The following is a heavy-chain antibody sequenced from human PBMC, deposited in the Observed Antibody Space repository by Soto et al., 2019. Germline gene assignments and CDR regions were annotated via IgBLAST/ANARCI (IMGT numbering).Heavy chain of an antibody. Sequence: GGSLRLSCAASGFTFSSYAMHWVRQAPGKGLEWVAVISYDGSNKYYADSVKGRFTISRDNSKNTLYLQMNSLRAEDTAVYYCAREGPEQWLADAFDIWGQGTMVTVSS. CDR3: AREGPEQWLADAFDI. D-gene: IGHD6-19*01. CDR2: ISYDGSNK. V-gene: IGHV3-30-3*01. CDR1: GFTFSSYA. J-gene: IGHJ3*02.